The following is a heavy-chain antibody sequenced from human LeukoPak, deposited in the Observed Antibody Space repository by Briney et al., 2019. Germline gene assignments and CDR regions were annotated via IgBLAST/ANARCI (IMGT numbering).Heavy chain of an antibody. V-gene: IGHV1-3*03. D-gene: IGHD1-26*01. CDR3: ARGREYSGSYYYFDY. CDR1: GYTFTSYA. CDR2: INAGNGNT. J-gene: IGHJ4*02. Sequence: GASVKVSCKASGYTFTSYAMHWVRQAPGQRLEWMGWINAGNGNTKYSQEFQGRVTITRDTSASTAYMELSSLRSEDMAVYYCARGREYSGSYYYFDYWGQGTLVTVSS.